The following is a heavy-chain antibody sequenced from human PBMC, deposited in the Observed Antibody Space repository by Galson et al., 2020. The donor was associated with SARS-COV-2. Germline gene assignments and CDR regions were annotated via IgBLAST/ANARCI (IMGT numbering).Heavy chain of an antibody. Sequence: GESLKISCAASGFTLSNYWMSWVRQAPGKWLEWVANMKQDGTEKYYVDSVKGRFTISRDNAKNSLYLQMNSLRAEDTAVYYCARHHLTAGATGTFDYWGQGTLVTVSS. V-gene: IGHV3-7*01. D-gene: IGHD1-26*01. CDR2: MKQDGTEK. CDR1: GFTLSNYW. J-gene: IGHJ4*02. CDR3: ARHHLTAGATGTFDY.